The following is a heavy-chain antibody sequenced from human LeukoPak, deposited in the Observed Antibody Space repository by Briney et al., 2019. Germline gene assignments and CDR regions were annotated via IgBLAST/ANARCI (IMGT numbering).Heavy chain of an antibody. CDR2: ISGSGGST. CDR1: GFTFSSYA. D-gene: IGHD6-19*01. J-gene: IGHJ4*02. V-gene: IGHV3-23*01. Sequence: GALLLSCAASGFTFSSYAMSWVRRAPGKGLEWVSAISGSGGSTYYADSVKGRFTISRDNSKNTLYLQMNSLRAEDTAVYYCAKVWWQWLVLRSGFDYWGQGTLVTVSS. CDR3: AKVWWQWLVLRSGFDY.